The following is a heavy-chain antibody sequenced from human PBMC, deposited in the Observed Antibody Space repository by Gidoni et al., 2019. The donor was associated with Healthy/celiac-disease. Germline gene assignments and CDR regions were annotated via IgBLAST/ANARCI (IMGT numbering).Heavy chain of an antibody. CDR3: ARQTYYYDSSGYSWAFDI. CDR1: DSSFTRYW. D-gene: IGHD3-22*01. V-gene: IGHV5-10-1*03. J-gene: IGHJ3*02. CDR2: IDPSDAYT. Sequence: EVQLVQSGAAVRRPGESLTISCKGSDSSFTRYWTSWVGQMPGKGPECMGRIDPSDAYTNYGPTCQGHVTISADKSISTAYLQWSSLMASDTARYYCARQTYYYDSSGYSWAFDIWGQGTMVTVSS.